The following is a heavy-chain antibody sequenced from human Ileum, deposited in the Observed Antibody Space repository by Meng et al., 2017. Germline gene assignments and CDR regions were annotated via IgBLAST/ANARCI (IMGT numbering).Heavy chain of an antibody. CDR2: MNREGSIT. CDR3: VRDFGGWSDL. CDR1: GFTVSSHW. J-gene: IGHJ5*02. Sequence: EVQLVESGGDLVQSGGSLRLSCAGTGFTVSSHWIHWVRQVPGDGLEWVSRMNREGSITNFAVSVRGRFTISRDNAKNTVYLQMYGLRAEDTAVYYCVRDFGGWSDLWGQGTLVTVSS. V-gene: IGHV3-74*01. D-gene: IGHD3-3*01.